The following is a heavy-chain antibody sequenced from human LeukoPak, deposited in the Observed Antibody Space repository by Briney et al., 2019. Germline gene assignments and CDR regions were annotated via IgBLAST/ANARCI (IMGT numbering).Heavy chain of an antibody. J-gene: IGHJ4*02. CDR3: AKVRLFTMIVVVTNYFDY. CDR1: GDSITSSA. V-gene: IGHV3-23*01. D-gene: IGHD3-22*01. Sequence: ETLSLTCTVSGDSITSSAFYWGWIRQAPGKGLEWVSAISGSGGSTYYADSVKGRFTISRDNSKNTLYLQMNSLRAEDTAVYYCAKVRLFTMIVVVTNYFDYWGQGTLVTVSS. CDR2: ISGSGGST.